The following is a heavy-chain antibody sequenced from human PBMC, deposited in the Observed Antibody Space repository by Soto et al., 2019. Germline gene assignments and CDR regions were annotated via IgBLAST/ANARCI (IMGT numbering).Heavy chain of an antibody. CDR2: IIPIFGTA. Sequence: SVKVSCKASGGAFSIYAISWVRQAPGQGLEWMGGIIPIFGTANYAQKFQGRVTITADESTSTAYMELSSLRSEDTAVYYCARTYYYDSSGYAFPFDYWGQGTLVTVSS. CDR1: GGAFSIYA. D-gene: IGHD3-22*01. V-gene: IGHV1-69*13. CDR3: ARTYYYDSSGYAFPFDY. J-gene: IGHJ4*02.